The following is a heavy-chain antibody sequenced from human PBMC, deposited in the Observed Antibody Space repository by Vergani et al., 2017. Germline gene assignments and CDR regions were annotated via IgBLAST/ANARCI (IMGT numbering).Heavy chain of an antibody. V-gene: IGHV4-59*01. CDR1: GGSISSYY. CDR3: ARGAYDSVAPRSYYYYGRDV. Sequence: QVQLQESGPGLVKPSETLSLTCTVSGGSISSYYWSWIRQPPGKGLEWIGYIYYSGSTNYNPSLKSRVTISVDTSKNQFSLKLSSVTAADTAVYYCARGAYDSVAPRSYYYYGRDVWGQGP. J-gene: IGHJ6*02. D-gene: IGHD3-16*01. CDR2: IYYSGST.